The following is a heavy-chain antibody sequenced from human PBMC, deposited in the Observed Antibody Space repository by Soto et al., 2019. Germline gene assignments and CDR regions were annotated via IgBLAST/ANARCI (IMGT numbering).Heavy chain of an antibody. Sequence: SETLSLTCTVSGGSISSYYWSWIRQPPGKGLEWIGYIYDSGSTNYNPTLKSRVTISGDTSKNQFSLKLNSVTAADTAVYYCARDRVAGTGSYYFEYWGQGTLVTVSS. CDR1: GGSISSYY. D-gene: IGHD1-26*01. CDR3: ARDRVAGTGSYYFEY. V-gene: IGHV4-59*01. J-gene: IGHJ4*02. CDR2: IYDSGST.